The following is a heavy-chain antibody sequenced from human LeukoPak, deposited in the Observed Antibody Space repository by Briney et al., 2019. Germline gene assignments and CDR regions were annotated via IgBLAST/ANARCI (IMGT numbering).Heavy chain of an antibody. D-gene: IGHD2-2*01. V-gene: IGHV1-18*01. J-gene: IGHJ4*02. Sequence: GASVKVSCEASGYAFSSYGVSWVRQAPGQSLEWMGWISVYNANTNYAQKLRGRVTMTTDTSTRTAYMELRSLRSADTAVYYCARSRLITTNYQLSPRVDYWGQGTLVTVSS. CDR1: GYAFSSYG. CDR3: ARSRLITTNYQLSPRVDY. CDR2: ISVYNANT.